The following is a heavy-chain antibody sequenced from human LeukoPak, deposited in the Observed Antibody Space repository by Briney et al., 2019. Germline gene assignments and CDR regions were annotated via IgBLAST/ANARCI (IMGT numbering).Heavy chain of an antibody. Sequence: ASVKVSCKTSGYRFTDYYIRWVRQAPGQGLEWMGWIDPKSGGTNFAQKFQGVVTMTSDTSITTAYVELSSLRFDDTAVYFCARETTEGPGSRSRFDYWGQGTLVTVSS. D-gene: IGHD3-10*01. CDR3: ARETTEGPGSRSRFDY. CDR1: GYRFTDYY. J-gene: IGHJ4*02. V-gene: IGHV1-2*02. CDR2: IDPKSGGT.